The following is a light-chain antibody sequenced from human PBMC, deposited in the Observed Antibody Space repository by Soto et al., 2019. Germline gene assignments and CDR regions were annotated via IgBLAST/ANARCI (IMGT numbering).Light chain of an antibody. V-gene: IGKV3-20*01. Sequence: EIGLTQSPGTLSLSPGERATLSCRASQSINNRYLAWYQQKPGPSPRLLIYAASSRATGIPDRFSGSGSGTDFPLTISRLEPEDLAVYYCQQFGSSPGFTFGPGTKVDIK. J-gene: IGKJ3*01. CDR2: AAS. CDR1: QSINNRY. CDR3: QQFGSSPGFT.